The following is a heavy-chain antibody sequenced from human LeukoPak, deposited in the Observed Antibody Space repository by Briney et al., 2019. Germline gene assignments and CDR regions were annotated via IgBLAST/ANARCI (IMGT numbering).Heavy chain of an antibody. Sequence: SETLSLTCTVSGYSISSGYYWGWIRQPPGKGLEWIGSIYHSGSTYYTPSLKSRVTISVDTSKNQFSLKLSSVTAADTAVYYCARVLSQTTYYYYYYMDVWGKGTTVTVSS. CDR2: IYHSGST. V-gene: IGHV4-38-2*02. J-gene: IGHJ6*03. D-gene: IGHD1-1*01. CDR3: ARVLSQTTYYYYYYMDV. CDR1: GYSISSGYY.